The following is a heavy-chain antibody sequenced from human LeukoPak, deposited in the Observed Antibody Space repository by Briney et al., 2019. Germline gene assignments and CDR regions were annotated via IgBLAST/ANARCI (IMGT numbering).Heavy chain of an antibody. V-gene: IGHV4-59*01. CDR2: IYYSGSI. D-gene: IGHD3-10*01. CDR3: ARRRDIVVRGVMGHYYFDY. J-gene: IGHJ4*02. CDR1: GGSISSYY. Sequence: SETLSLTCTVSGGSISSYYWSWIRQPPGKGLEWIGYIYYSGSINYNPPLKSRVTISVDTSKNQFSLKLTSVTAADTAVYYCARRRDIVVRGVMGHYYFDYWGQGTLVTVSS.